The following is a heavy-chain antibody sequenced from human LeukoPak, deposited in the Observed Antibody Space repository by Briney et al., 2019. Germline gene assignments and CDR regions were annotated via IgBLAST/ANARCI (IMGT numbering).Heavy chain of an antibody. J-gene: IGHJ3*02. D-gene: IGHD6-19*01. Sequence: GGSLRLSCAASGFTFSSYAMSWVRQAPGKGLEWVSAISKSGDSTFYADSVKGRFTISRGNSQNTLYVQMNSLRAEDTAVYYCAKDQGYSSAWYSRDGFDMWGQGTMVTVSS. CDR1: GFTFSSYA. CDR2: ISKSGDST. CDR3: AKDQGYSSAWYSRDGFDM. V-gene: IGHV3-23*01.